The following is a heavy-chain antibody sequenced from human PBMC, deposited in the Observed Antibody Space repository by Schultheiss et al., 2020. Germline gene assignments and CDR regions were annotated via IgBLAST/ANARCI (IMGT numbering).Heavy chain of an antibody. CDR2: ISYDGSNK. CDR3: ATVRVWAAAGLNWFDP. V-gene: IGHV3-30*03. CDR1: GFTFSSYG. Sequence: GGSLRLSCAASGFTFSSYGMHWVRQAPGKGLEWVAVISYDGSNKYYADSVKGRFTISRDNSKNTLYLQMNSLRAEDTAVYYCATVRVWAAAGLNWFDPWGKGTLVTVSS. D-gene: IGHD6-13*01. J-gene: IGHJ5*02.